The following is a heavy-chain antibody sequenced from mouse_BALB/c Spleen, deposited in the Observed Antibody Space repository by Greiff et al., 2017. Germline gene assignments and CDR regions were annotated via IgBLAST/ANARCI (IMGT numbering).Heavy chain of an antibody. CDR2: ISDGGSYT. Sequence: EVQVVESGGGLVKPGGSLKLSCAASGFTFSDYYMYWVRQTPEKRLEWVATISDGGSYTYYPDSVKGRFTISRDNAKNNLYLQMSSLKSEDTAMYYCARGRRYYAMDYWGQGTSVTVSS. J-gene: IGHJ4*01. CDR1: GFTFSDYY. CDR3: ARGRRYYAMDY. V-gene: IGHV5-4*02.